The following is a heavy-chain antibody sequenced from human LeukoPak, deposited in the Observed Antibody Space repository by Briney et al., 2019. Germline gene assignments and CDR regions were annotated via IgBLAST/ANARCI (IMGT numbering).Heavy chain of an antibody. Sequence: GGSLRLSCAASGFPFNSYAVHWVRQAPGMGLEWVAVISYDGSKKYYADSVKGRFTVSRDNSKNTLYLQMNSLRAEDTAVYYCAKDGGLWVSAHWGDSWGRGTLVTVSS. D-gene: IGHD7-27*01. CDR3: AKDGGLWVSAHWGDS. CDR1: GFPFNSYA. V-gene: IGHV3-30*04. CDR2: ISYDGSKK. J-gene: IGHJ4*02.